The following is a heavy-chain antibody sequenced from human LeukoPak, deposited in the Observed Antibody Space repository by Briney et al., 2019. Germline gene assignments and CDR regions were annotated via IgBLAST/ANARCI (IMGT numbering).Heavy chain of an antibody. V-gene: IGHV4-61*02. CDR2: IYTSGST. D-gene: IGHD3-22*01. CDR3: ARSAYDSSGYEGPFDY. CDR1: GVSISSGSYY. J-gene: IGHJ4*01. Sequence: SETLSLTCTVSGVSISSGSYYWSWIRQPAGKGLEWIGRIYTSGSTNYNPSLKSRVTISVDTSKNQFSLKLSSVTAADTAVYYCARSAYDSSGYEGPFDYWGHGTLVTVSS.